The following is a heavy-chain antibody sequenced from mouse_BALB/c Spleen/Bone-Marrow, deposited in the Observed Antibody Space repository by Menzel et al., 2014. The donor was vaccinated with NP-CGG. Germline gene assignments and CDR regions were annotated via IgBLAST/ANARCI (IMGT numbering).Heavy chain of an antibody. J-gene: IGHJ1*01. V-gene: IGHV14-3*02. Sequence: VQLQQSGAELVKPGASVKLSCTASGFNIKDTYMHWAKQRPEQGLEWIGRIDPANGNTKYDPKFQGKATITADTSSNTAYLQLSSLASEDTAVYYCARYDYGWYFYVWGAGTTVTVSS. CDR3: ARYDYGWYFYV. CDR1: GFNIKDTY. D-gene: IGHD1-1*01. CDR2: IDPANGNT.